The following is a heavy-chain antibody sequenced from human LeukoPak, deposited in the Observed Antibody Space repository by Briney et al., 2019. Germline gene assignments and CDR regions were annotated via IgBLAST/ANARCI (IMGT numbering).Heavy chain of an antibody. CDR2: ISSSGSTI. V-gene: IGHV3-48*03. CDR3: AREPDYDILTGYSY. D-gene: IGHD3-9*01. Sequence: GGSLRLSCAASGFTFSSYEMNWVRQAPGKGLEWVSYISSSGSTIYYADSVKGRFTISRDNAKNSLYLQMNSLRAEDTAVYYCAREPDYDILTGYSYWGQGTLVTVSS. J-gene: IGHJ4*02. CDR1: GFTFSSYE.